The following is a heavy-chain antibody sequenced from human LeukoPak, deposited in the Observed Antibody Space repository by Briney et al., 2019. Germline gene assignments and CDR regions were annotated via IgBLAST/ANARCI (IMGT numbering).Heavy chain of an antibody. J-gene: IGHJ4*02. V-gene: IGHV1-8*01. D-gene: IGHD4-11*01. CDR3: ARASLVDYPTLDF. Sequence: ASVKVSCKTSGYNFTTYDINWVRQATGQEPKWMGWMNPNSGDTGSVQKFQGRVTMTCNTSIGTAYMELSSLTSEDTAIYYCARASLVDYPTLDFWGQGTLVTVSS. CDR2: MNPNSGDT. CDR1: GYNFTTYD.